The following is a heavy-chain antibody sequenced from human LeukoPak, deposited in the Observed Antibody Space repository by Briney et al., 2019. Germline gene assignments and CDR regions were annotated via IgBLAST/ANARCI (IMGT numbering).Heavy chain of an antibody. CDR3: ARDWGGDESSGYGS. V-gene: IGHV1-18*01. Sequence: ASVKVSCKASGYTFTSYGISWVRQAPGQGLEWMGWISAYNGNTNYAQKLQGRVTMTTDTSTSTAYMELRSLRSDDTAVYFCARDWGGDESSGYGSWGQGTLVSVSS. CDR2: ISAYNGNT. D-gene: IGHD3-22*01. CDR1: GYTFTSYG. J-gene: IGHJ4*02.